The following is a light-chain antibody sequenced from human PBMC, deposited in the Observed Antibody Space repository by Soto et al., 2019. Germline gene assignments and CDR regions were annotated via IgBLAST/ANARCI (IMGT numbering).Light chain of an antibody. CDR3: QQSDSIPLT. Sequence: DIQMTQSPSSLSASVGDRVAITCRASQNIGNYLSWYAQKPGKAPKLLIYGASSLQSGVPSRFSGSGSGTHFTLTISSLQPEDFATYYCQQSDSIPLTFGQGTKLEMK. J-gene: IGKJ2*01. CDR1: QNIGNY. V-gene: IGKV1-39*01. CDR2: GAS.